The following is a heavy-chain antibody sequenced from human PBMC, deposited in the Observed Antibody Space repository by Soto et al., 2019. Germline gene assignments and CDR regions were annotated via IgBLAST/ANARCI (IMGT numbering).Heavy chain of an antibody. V-gene: IGHV3-11*05. CDR3: ARGRGAAAGYFDF. CDR2: ISSSTSHT. D-gene: IGHD6-13*01. Sequence: QVQLVESGGGLVKPGGSLRLSCAVSGFTFSDYYMTWIRQAPGTGLEWVSYISSSTSHTNYADSVKGRFTISRDNAKNSLFLQMNSLRAEDTAVYYCARGRGAAAGYFDFWGQGTLVTVSS. J-gene: IGHJ4*02. CDR1: GFTFSDYY.